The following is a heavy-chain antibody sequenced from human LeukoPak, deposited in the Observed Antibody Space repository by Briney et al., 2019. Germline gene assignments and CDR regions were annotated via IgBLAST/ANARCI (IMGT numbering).Heavy chain of an antibody. V-gene: IGHV1-18*01. CDR2: ISAYNGNT. J-gene: IGHJ3*02. Sequence: ASVKVSCKASGYTFTSYGISWVRQAPGQGLEWMGWISAYNGNTNYAQKLQGRVTMTTDTSTSTAYMELRSLRSDDTAVYYCAKDYSGTYKHDAFDIWGQGTMVTVSS. CDR3: AKDYSGTYKHDAFDI. CDR1: GYTFTSYG. D-gene: IGHD1-7*01.